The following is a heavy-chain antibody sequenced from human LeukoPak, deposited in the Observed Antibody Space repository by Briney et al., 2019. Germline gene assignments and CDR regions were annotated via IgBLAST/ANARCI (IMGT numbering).Heavy chain of an antibody. J-gene: IGHJ4*02. V-gene: IGHV3-7*01. CDR2: IKQEGREK. Sequence: GGSLRLSCAASGFTFSSYWMSWVRQAPGKGLEWVANIKQEGREKYYVDSVKGRFAISRDNAKNSLYLQMNSLRAEDTAVYCCARDRGDYFDYWGQGTLVTVSS. CDR3: ARDRGDYFDY. CDR1: GFTFSSYW. D-gene: IGHD4-17*01.